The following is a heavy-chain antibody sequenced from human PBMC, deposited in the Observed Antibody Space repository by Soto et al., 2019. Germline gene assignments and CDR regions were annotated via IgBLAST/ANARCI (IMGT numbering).Heavy chain of an antibody. CDR2: INAGNGNT. Sequence: GASVKVSCKASGYTFTSYAMHWVRQAPGQRLEWMGWINAGNGNTKYSQKFQGRVTITRDTSASTAYMELSSLRSEDTAVYYCARYYARLSYYYGMDVWGQGTTVTVSS. CDR1: GYTFTSYA. V-gene: IGHV1-3*01. CDR3: ARYYARLSYYYGMDV. D-gene: IGHD2-2*01. J-gene: IGHJ6*02.